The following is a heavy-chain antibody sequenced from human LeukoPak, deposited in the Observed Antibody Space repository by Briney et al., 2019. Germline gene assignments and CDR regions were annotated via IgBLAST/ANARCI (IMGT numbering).Heavy chain of an antibody. CDR1: GYTFTGYY. CDR2: INPNSGGT. V-gene: IGHV1-2*06. J-gene: IGHJ4*02. Sequence: GASVKVSCKASGYTFTGYYMHWVRQAPGQGLEWMGRINPNSGGTNYAQKFQGRVTMTRDTSISTAYMELSRLRSDDTAVYYCARRTEPEYYYDSSGYYGYWGQGTLVTVSS. D-gene: IGHD3-22*01. CDR3: ARRTEPEYYYDSSGYYGY.